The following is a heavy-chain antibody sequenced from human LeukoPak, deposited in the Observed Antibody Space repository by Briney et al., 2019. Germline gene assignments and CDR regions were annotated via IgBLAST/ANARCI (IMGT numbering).Heavy chain of an antibody. CDR1: GDSISPYY. Sequence: PSETLSLTCTVSGDSISPYYWSWIRQPPGGGLEWIGYVFYTGSTNYNPPLKSRVTISVDTSRNQFSLKLTSVTAADTAVYYCASTRSGYSTLGYWGQGTLVTVSS. CDR3: ASTRSGYSTLGY. D-gene: IGHD1-26*01. J-gene: IGHJ4*02. CDR2: VFYTGST. V-gene: IGHV4-59*01.